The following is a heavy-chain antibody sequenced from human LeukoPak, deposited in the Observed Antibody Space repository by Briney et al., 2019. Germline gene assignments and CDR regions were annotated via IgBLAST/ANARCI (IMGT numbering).Heavy chain of an antibody. CDR1: GGSFSGYY. Sequence: PSETLSLTCAVYGGSFSGYYWSWIRQPPGKGLEWIGEINHSGSTNYNPSLKSRVTISVDTSKNQFSLKLSSVTAEDTAVYYCARDPPRDIAAAGKVLNYYYYGMDVWGQGTTVTVSS. CDR2: INHSGST. J-gene: IGHJ6*02. V-gene: IGHV4-34*01. CDR3: ARDPPRDIAAAGKVLNYYYYGMDV. D-gene: IGHD6-13*01.